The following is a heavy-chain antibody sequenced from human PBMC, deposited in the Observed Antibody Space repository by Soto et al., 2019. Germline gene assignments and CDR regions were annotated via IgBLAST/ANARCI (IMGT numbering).Heavy chain of an antibody. Sequence: SGPSLVNPTQTLTLTCTFSGFSLSTSGVGVGWIRQPPGKALEWLALIYWNDDKRYSPSLKSRLTITKDTSKNQGGLTMTNMDTVGTAKSYCARIGGLVLLRFGDPLAFDKWGDGTMVTVSS. CDR2: IYWNDDK. D-gene: IGHD3-10*01. J-gene: IGHJ3*02. CDR3: ARIGGLVLLRFGDPLAFDK. V-gene: IGHV2-5*01. CDR1: GFSLSTSGVG.